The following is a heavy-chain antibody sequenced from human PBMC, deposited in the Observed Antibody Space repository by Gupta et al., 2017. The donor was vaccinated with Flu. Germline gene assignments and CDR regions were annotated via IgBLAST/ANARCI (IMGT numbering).Heavy chain of an antibody. J-gene: IGHJ4*02. D-gene: IGHD3-22*01. V-gene: IGHV3-23*01. CDR3: ARLTYDSAGHFT. Sequence: EVQVLESGGGLVQPGGSLRLCCAASGFTPSNYAMSWARQAPGKGLEWASAIRPSGETSYADSVKSRFTISRDNSKNSLYLQMNSLGAEDTALYYCARLTYDSAGHFTWGQGTLVTVSS. CDR1: GFTPSNYA. CDR2: IRPSGET.